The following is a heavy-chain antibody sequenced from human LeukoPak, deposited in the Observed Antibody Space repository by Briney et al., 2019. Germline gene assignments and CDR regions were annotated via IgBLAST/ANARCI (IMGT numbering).Heavy chain of an antibody. Sequence: PSETLSLTCAVSGYSISSGYYCGGIRHPPGKGLEWIGSIYHSGSTYYNPSLKSRITISVDTSKNHFSLKLSSVTAADTAVHYWTRSPDCSTTRCYTGIYYFDYCGQGALVSVSS. CDR2: IYHSGST. CDR1: GYSISSGYY. V-gene: IGHV4-38-2*01. D-gene: IGHD2-2*02. J-gene: IGHJ4*02. CDR3: TRSPDCSTTRCYTGIYYFDY.